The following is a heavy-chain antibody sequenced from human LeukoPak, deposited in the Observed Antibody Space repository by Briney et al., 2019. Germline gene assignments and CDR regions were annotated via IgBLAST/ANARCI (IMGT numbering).Heavy chain of an antibody. J-gene: IGHJ4*02. Sequence: GGSLRLSCAASGFTFSSYAMHWVRQAPGKGLEWVAVISYDGSNKYYADSVKGRFTISRDNSKNTLYLQMNSLGAEDTAVYYCAKEKKYYYDGSGYPGYDYWGQGTLVTVSS. D-gene: IGHD3-22*01. V-gene: IGHV3-30-3*01. CDR2: ISYDGSNK. CDR3: AKEKKYYYDGSGYPGYDY. CDR1: GFTFSSYA.